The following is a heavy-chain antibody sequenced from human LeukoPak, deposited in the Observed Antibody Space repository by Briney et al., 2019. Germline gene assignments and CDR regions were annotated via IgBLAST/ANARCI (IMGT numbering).Heavy chain of an antibody. CDR3: ASTERNTMIVGDAFDI. V-gene: IGHV3-53*01. Sequence: GGSLRLSCAASGFTVSSNYMSWVRQAPGQWLEWVAIIYSGGSTYYAESVKGRFTISRDNSKNTVYLQMNSLRAEDTAVYHCASTERNTMIVGDAFDIWGQGTMVTVSS. CDR1: GFTVSSNY. J-gene: IGHJ3*02. D-gene: IGHD3-22*01. CDR2: IYSGGST.